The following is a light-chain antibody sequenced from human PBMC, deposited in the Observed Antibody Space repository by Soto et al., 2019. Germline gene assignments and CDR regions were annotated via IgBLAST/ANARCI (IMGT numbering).Light chain of an antibody. J-gene: IGKJ4*01. V-gene: IGKV3-11*01. CDR1: ESVDIY. CDR3: QQRKFCPPFT. CDR2: DAS. Sequence: EVVLTQSPATLSLSPGEGVTLSCRASESVDIYLAWYQKKPGQPPRLLIYDASNSATGIPDRFRGSGSGTDFTPAITSLEPNDVAVYYYQQRKFCPPFTIGGGTKV.